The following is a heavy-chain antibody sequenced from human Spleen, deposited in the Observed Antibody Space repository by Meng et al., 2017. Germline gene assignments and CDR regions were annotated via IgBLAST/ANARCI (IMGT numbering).Heavy chain of an antibody. CDR1: GFTFSNSA. D-gene: IGHD4-17*01. CDR3: AKDPERFSVTNYYYGMDV. V-gene: IGHV3-23*01. CDR2: ISIGGGTT. Sequence: GESLKISCAASGFTFSNSAMSWVRQAPGKGLEWVSGISIGGGTTYYADSVKGRFTISRDNSKNSLYLQMNSLRAEDTALYYCAKDPERFSVTNYYYGMDVWGQGTTVTVSS. J-gene: IGHJ6*02.